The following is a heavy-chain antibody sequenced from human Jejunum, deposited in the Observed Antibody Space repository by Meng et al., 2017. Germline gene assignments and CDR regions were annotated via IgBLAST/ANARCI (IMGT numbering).Heavy chain of an antibody. CDR2: INSDGSTT. CDR1: GFNFNTYW. J-gene: IGHJ2*01. CDR3: ARGAYLNWYLDL. V-gene: IGHV3-74*01. D-gene: IGHD2-21*01. Sequence: GESLKISCAASGFNFNTYWMHRVRQAPGKGLVWVSRINSDGSTTNYADSVKGRFTISRDNAKNTLYLQMNSLRVEDTAVYYCARGAYLNWYLDLWGRGTLVTVSS.